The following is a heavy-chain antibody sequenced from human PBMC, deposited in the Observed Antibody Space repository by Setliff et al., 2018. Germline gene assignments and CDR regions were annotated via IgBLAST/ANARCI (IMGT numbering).Heavy chain of an antibody. CDR1: GFTFSKYW. CDR3: ARCSSWHGHYPHFNY. V-gene: IGHV3-23*03. D-gene: IGHD6-13*01. J-gene: IGHJ4*02. CDR2: ISSDSGSI. Sequence: GGSLRLSCGASGFTFSKYWMYWVRQVPGKGLEWVSVISSDSGSIYYADSVKGRFTISRDNSKNTLYLQMNRLRAEDTAIYYCARCSSWHGHYPHFNYWGQGTLVTVSS.